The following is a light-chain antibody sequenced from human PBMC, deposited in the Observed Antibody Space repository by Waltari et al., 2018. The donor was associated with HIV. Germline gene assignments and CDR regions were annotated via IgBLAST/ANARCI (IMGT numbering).Light chain of an antibody. CDR3: QQYNTYPLT. Sequence: DSQMTQSPSSLSASVGDTVSITCRASQSISNWFDWYQHQPGKAPSLLIYKASSRRSGVPSRFTGSGSGTEFTLTITSLQPGDSATYYCQQYNTYPLTFGGGTRLEIK. V-gene: IGKV1-5*03. J-gene: IGKJ4*01. CDR2: KAS. CDR1: QSISNW.